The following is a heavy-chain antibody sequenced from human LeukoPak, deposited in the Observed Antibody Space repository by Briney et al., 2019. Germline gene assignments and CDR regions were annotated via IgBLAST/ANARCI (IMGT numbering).Heavy chain of an antibody. V-gene: IGHV4-59*01. CDR1: SDSICNYY. D-gene: IGHD1-26*01. CDR2: IYNSGST. CDR3: ARRPWGGLDV. Sequence: PSETLSLTCTVSSDSICNYYWNWIRQPPGKGLEWIGYIYNSGSTNYNPSLKSRVTISVDTSKNQFSLNLSSVTAADTAVYFCARRPWGGLDVWGQGTTVTVSS. J-gene: IGHJ6*02.